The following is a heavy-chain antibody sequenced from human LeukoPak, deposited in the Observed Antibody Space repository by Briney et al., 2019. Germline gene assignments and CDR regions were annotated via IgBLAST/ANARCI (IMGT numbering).Heavy chain of an antibody. V-gene: IGHV7-4-1*02. CDR3: ERGTPTPGMDY. CDR2: IDTTTGNP. CDR1: GYPFSAHF. Sequence: ASVRVSCKAAGYPFSAHFLNWVRQAPGQGLEWMGNIDTTTGNPRYAQDFTGRFVFSLDTSVSTAYLQITSLKADDTAAYYCERGTPTPGMDYWGQGTQVTVSS. D-gene: IGHD3-10*01. J-gene: IGHJ4*02.